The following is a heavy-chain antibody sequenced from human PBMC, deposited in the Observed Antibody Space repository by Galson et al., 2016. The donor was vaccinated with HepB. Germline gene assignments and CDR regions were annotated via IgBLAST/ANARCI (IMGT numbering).Heavy chain of an antibody. CDR3: ARDFKLGAPDYMDV. CDR1: GLTFSRKG. D-gene: IGHD1-26*01. J-gene: IGHJ6*03. CDR2: VNTDGSGA. Sequence: SLRLSCAGSGLTFSRKGMGWVRQAPGKGLVWLSRVNTDGSGADYADSVKGRFTISRDNSKNTVDLQIHSLRSEDAAVYFCARDFKLGAPDYMDVWGKGTTVTVS. V-gene: IGHV3-74*01.